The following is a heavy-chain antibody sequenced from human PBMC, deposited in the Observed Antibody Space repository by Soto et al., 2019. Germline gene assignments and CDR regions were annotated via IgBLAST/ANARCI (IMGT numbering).Heavy chain of an antibody. CDR1: GFTFSSYA. J-gene: IGHJ4*02. Sequence: EVQLLESGGGLVQPGGSLRLSCAASGFTFSSYAMSWVRQAPGKGLEWVSAIGGGGGSTYYADSVKGRFTISRDNSKNTLYLQMNSLRAEDTAVYYCAKASAVVGGFFDYWGQGTLVTVSS. V-gene: IGHV3-23*01. CDR2: IGGGGGST. D-gene: IGHD1-26*01. CDR3: AKASAVVGGFFDY.